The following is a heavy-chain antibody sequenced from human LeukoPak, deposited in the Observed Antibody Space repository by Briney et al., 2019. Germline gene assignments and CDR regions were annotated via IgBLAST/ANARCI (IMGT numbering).Heavy chain of an antibody. CDR2: INSDGSST. V-gene: IGHV3-74*01. D-gene: IGHD2-2*02. Sequence: GGSMRLSCAASGFTFSSYWMHWVRQAPGKGLVSVSRINSDGSSTSYADSVKGRFTISRDNAKNTLYLQMNSLRAEDTAVYYCAREAAVGYCSSTSCSTLDYWGQGTLVTVSS. CDR1: GFTFSSYW. J-gene: IGHJ4*02. CDR3: AREAAVGYCSSTSCSTLDY.